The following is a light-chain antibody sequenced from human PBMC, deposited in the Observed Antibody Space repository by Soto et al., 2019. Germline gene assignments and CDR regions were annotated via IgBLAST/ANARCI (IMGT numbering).Light chain of an antibody. Sequence: EIVMTQSPATLSVSPGERATLSCRASQSVSSYLAWYQQKPGQAPRLLIFGASTRATGIPARFSGSGSGTEFTLTISSLQSEDFAVYYGQHRKTFGQGTKVEI. CDR2: GAS. CDR1: QSVSSY. J-gene: IGKJ1*01. V-gene: IGKV3-15*01. CDR3: QHRKT.